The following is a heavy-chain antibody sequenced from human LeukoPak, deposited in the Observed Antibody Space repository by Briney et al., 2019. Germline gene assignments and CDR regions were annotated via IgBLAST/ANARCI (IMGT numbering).Heavy chain of an antibody. CDR1: GFSFSSHS. CDR2: ISSTGIYI. D-gene: IGHD3-22*01. V-gene: IGHV3-21*01. CDR3: ARGTGDSSAYYSPADV. J-gene: IGHJ6*04. Sequence: GGSLRLSCAASGFSFSSHSMNWVRQAPGKGLQWVSSISSTGIYIYYADSVKGRFTISRDNAKNSLFLQMNSLRAEDTAVYYCARGTGDSSAYYSPADVWGKGTTVTVSS.